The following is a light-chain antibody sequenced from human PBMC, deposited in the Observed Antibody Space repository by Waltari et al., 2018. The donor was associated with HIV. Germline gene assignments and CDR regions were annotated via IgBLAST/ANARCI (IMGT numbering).Light chain of an antibody. J-gene: IGLJ3*02. CDR3: QSCYNTYRV. CDR1: SGNIARHY. CDR2: EDN. V-gene: IGLV6-57*03. Sequence: NFMLTQPQSVSDSPGKTVTISCTRSSGNIARHYVHWYQHRPGSAPSLVIYEDNQRPSGVPGRFSGSIDTSSNSASLTISGLEPEDEAFYYCQSCYNTYRVFGGGTKLTVL.